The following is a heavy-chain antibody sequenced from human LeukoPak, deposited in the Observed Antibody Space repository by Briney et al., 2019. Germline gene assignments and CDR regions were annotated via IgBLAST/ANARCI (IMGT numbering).Heavy chain of an antibody. CDR1: GGSFSGYY. CDR3: ARGAIVVVPAAPRSNGMDV. J-gene: IGHJ6*02. D-gene: IGHD2-2*01. CDR2: ISHSGST. Sequence: SETLSLTCAVYGGSFSGYYWSWIRQPPGKGLEWIGEISHSGSTNYNPSLKSRVTISVDTSKNQFSLKLSSVTAADTAVYYCARGAIVVVPAAPRSNGMDVWGQGTTVTVSS. V-gene: IGHV4-34*01.